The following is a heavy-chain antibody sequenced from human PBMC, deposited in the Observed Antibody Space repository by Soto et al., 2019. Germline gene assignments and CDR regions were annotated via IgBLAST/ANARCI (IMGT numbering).Heavy chain of an antibody. Sequence: QVQLVQSGAEVKKPGSSVKVSCKASGGIFSTYAISWLRQAPGQGLEWMGGIITIFGTPNYAQRFQGRVTITADESKTTSYMELSRMKSENTAVYYCARYPDDCGSGNYYNRIDFWGQGTLVTVSS. CDR2: IITIFGTP. CDR1: GGIFSTYA. J-gene: IGHJ4*02. CDR3: ARYPDDCGSGNYYNRIDF. V-gene: IGHV1-69*01. D-gene: IGHD3-10*01.